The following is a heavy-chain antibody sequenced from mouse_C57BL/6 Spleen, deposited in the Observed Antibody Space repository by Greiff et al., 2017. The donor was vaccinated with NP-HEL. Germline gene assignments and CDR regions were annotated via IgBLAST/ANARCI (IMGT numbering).Heavy chain of an antibody. CDR2: IYPRSGNT. CDR1: GYTFTSYG. D-gene: IGHD2-2*01. CDR3: AERGGLTSDV. J-gene: IGHJ1*03. V-gene: IGHV1-81*01. Sequence: QVQLKESGAELARPGASVKLSCKASGYTFTSYGISWVKQRTGQGLEWIGEIYPRSGNTYYNEKFKGKATLTADKSSSTAYMELRSLTSEDSAVYFCAERGGLTSDVWGTGTTVTVSS.